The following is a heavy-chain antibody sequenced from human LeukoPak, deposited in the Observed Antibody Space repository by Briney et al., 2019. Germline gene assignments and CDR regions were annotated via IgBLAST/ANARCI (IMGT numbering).Heavy chain of an antibody. V-gene: IGHV1-24*01. J-gene: IGHJ4*02. CDR2: FDPEDGET. CDR3: ATEGSITGTFRLFDY. CDR1: GYTLTELS. Sequence: ASVKVSCKVSGYTLTELSMHWVRQAPGKWLEWMGGFDPEDGETIYAQKFQGRVTMTEDTSTDTAYMELSSLRSEDTAVYYCATEGSITGTFRLFDYWGQGTLVTVSS. D-gene: IGHD1-7*01.